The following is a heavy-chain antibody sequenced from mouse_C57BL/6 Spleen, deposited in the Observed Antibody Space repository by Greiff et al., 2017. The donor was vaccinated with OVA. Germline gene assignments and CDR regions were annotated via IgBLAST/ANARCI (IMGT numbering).Heavy chain of an antibody. Sequence: EVHLVESGPVLVKPGASVKMSCKASGYTFTDYYMNWVKQSHGKSLEWIGVINPYNGGTSYNQKFKGKATLTVDKSSSTAYMELNSLTSEDSAVYYCARDYGSSYYYAMDYWGQGTSVTVSS. D-gene: IGHD1-1*01. CDR3: ARDYGSSYYYAMDY. CDR2: INPYNGGT. V-gene: IGHV1-19*01. CDR1: GYTFTDYY. J-gene: IGHJ4*01.